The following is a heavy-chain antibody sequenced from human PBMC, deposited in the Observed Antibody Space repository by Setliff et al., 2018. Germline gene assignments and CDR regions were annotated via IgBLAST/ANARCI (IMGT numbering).Heavy chain of an antibody. D-gene: IGHD6-19*01. Sequence: GESLKISCKDSGYIFTNYWIGWVRQMPGKGLEWMGIIYPGDSDTRYSPSFQGQVTISADKSISTAYLQWSSLKASDTAMYYCVRDGRAEPAETWGQGTLVTVSS. CDR2: IYPGDSDT. CDR1: GYIFTNYW. CDR3: VRDGRAEPAET. J-gene: IGHJ5*02. V-gene: IGHV5-51*01.